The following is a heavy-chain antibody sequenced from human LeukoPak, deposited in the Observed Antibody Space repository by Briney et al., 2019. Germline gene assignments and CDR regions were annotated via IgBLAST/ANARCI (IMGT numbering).Heavy chain of an antibody. D-gene: IGHD3-10*01. CDR1: GYSISSGYY. Sequence: SETLSLTCTVSGYSISSGYYWGWIRQPPGKGLEWIGSIYHSGSTYYNPSLKSRVTISVDTSKNQFSLKLSSVTAADTAVYYCARDPGRFGELSFDYWGQGTLVTVSS. CDR3: ARDPGRFGELSFDY. CDR2: IYHSGST. V-gene: IGHV4-38-2*02. J-gene: IGHJ4*02.